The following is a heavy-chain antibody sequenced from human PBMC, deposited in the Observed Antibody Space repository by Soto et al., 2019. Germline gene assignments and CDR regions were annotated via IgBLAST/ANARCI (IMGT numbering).Heavy chain of an antibody. D-gene: IGHD3-3*01. Sequence: GGSLRLSCAASGFTFGTYAMSWVCQAPGKGLEWVSSISGSDGTTYYADSVKGRFSISRDKSKNTLYLQMNSLRAEDTAIYYCAKLDFWNSYYGLDVWGQGTKVTVSS. CDR3: AKLDFWNSYYGLDV. J-gene: IGHJ6*02. CDR2: ISGSDGTT. V-gene: IGHV3-23*01. CDR1: GFTFGTYA.